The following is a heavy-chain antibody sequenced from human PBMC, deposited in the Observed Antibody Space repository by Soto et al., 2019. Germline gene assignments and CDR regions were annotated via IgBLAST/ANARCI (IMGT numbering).Heavy chain of an antibody. CDR2: IYHSGST. V-gene: IGHV4-30-2*01. CDR3: ARGQRAYCSGGSCSRFDP. J-gene: IGHJ5*02. CDR1: GGSISSGGYS. D-gene: IGHD2-15*01. Sequence: TLSLTCAVSGGSISSGGYSWSWIRQPPGKGLEWIGYIYHSGSTYYNPSLKSRVTISVDRSKNQFSLKLSSVTAADTAVYYCARGQRAYCSGGSCSRFDPWGQGTLVTVSS.